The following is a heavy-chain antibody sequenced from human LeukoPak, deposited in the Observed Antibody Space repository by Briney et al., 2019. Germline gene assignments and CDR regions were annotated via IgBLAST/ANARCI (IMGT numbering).Heavy chain of an antibody. Sequence: GGSLRLSCAASGFTFSRYDMHWVRQAPGKGLQFVSAISTSGGSTSYANSVRGRFTISRDNSKNTLHLQMGSLRAEDMAVYYCARDDGGYGSGSHYYFYSMDAWGQGTTVTVSS. CDR1: GFTFSRYD. J-gene: IGHJ6*02. CDR2: ISTSGGST. D-gene: IGHD3-10*01. CDR3: ARDDGGYGSGSHYYFYSMDA. V-gene: IGHV3-64*01.